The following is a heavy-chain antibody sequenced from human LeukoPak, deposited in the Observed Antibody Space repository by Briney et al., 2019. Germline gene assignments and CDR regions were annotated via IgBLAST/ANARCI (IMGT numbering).Heavy chain of an antibody. CDR3: ARDCLDIVVVPAAMSLRYYGMDV. CDR2: INPSGGST. Sequence: ASVKVSCKASGYTFTSYYMHWVRQAPGQGLEWMGIINPSGGSTSYAQRFQGRVTMTRDTSTSTVYMELSSLRSEDTAVYYCARDCLDIVVVPAAMSLRYYGMDVWGQGTTVTVSS. D-gene: IGHD2-2*03. CDR1: GYTFTSYY. V-gene: IGHV1-46*01. J-gene: IGHJ6*02.